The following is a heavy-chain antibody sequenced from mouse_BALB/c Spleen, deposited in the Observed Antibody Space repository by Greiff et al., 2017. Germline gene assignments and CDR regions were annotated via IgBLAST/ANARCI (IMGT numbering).Heavy chain of an antibody. V-gene: IGHV1-14*01. CDR2: INPYNDGT. J-gene: IGHJ2*01. CDR3: AGIYYYGSSFDY. Sequence: VQLKESGPELVKPGASVKMSCKASGYTFTSYVMHWVKQKPGQGLEWIGYINPYNDGTKYNEKFKGKATLTSDKSSSTAYMELSSLTSEDSAVYYCAGIYYYGSSFDYWGQGTTLTVSS. CDR1: GYTFTSYV. D-gene: IGHD1-1*01.